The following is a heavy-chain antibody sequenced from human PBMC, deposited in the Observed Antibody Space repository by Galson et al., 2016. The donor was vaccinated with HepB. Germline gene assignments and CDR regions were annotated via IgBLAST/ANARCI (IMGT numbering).Heavy chain of an antibody. CDR3: ARDRDMLNSGWYAYFDY. V-gene: IGHV1-2*02. CDR1: GYIFIDYY. Sequence: SVKVSCKASGYIFIDYYVHWVRQAPGQGLEWMGWISPNTGDINYSQNFQGRVTMTRDTSISTAYMELSSLKSDDTAVYYCARDRDMLNSGWYAYFDYWGQGTLVTVSS. CDR2: ISPNTGDI. J-gene: IGHJ4*02. D-gene: IGHD6-19*01.